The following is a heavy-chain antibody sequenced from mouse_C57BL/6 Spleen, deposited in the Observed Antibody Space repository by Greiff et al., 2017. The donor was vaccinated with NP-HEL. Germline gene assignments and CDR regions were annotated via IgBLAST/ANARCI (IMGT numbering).Heavy chain of an antibody. CDR2: IYPGDGDT. V-gene: IGHV1-82*01. Sequence: QVQLQQSGPELVKPGASVKISCKASGYAFSSSWMNWVKQRPGKGLEWIGRIYPGDGDTNYNGKFKGKATLTADKSSSTAYMQLSSLTSEDSAVYFCARLYPFDYWGQGTTLTDSS. CDR3: ARLYPFDY. J-gene: IGHJ2*01. CDR1: GYAFSSSW. D-gene: IGHD2-12*01.